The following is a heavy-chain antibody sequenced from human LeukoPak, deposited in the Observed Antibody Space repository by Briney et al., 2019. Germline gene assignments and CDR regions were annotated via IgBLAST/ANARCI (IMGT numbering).Heavy chain of an antibody. CDR3: AKDHGYSGYDRGYYFDY. CDR2: IKQDGSEK. Sequence: PGGSLRLSCAASGLSLSRYWMNWVRQAPGKGLEWVANIKQDGSEKYYVDSVKGRFIISRDNAKNSLYLQMNYLTAEDTAVYYCAKDHGYSGYDRGYYFDYWGQGTLVTVSS. J-gene: IGHJ4*02. CDR1: GLSLSRYW. D-gene: IGHD5-12*01. V-gene: IGHV3-7*01.